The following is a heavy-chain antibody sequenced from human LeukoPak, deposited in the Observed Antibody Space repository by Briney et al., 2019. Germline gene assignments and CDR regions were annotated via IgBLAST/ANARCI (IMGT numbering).Heavy chain of an antibody. Sequence: SETLSLTCTVSGGSISSSSYYWGWIRQPPGKGLEWIGNIYYSGNTYYSPSLKSRVTISVDTSKNQFSLKLSSVTAADTAVYYCASTMGGDMFHYWGQGTLVTVSS. D-gene: IGHD1-26*01. CDR3: ASTMGGDMFHY. CDR1: GGSISSSSYY. CDR2: IYYSGNT. J-gene: IGHJ4*02. V-gene: IGHV4-39*01.